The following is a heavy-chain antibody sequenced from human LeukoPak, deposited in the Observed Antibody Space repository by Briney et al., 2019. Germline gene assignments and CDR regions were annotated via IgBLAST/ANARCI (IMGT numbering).Heavy chain of an antibody. D-gene: IGHD3-22*01. CDR3: AKRTFYSDSSSYRAFDY. Sequence: GGSLRLSCTASGFTFSNYAMNWVRKAPGKGLEWVSGISGSGGGTYYADSVKGRLTISRDNSKNTLYLQMNSLRAEDTAVYYCAKRTFYSDSSSYRAFDYWGQGTLVTVSS. V-gene: IGHV3-23*01. CDR2: ISGSGGGT. CDR1: GFTFSNYA. J-gene: IGHJ4*02.